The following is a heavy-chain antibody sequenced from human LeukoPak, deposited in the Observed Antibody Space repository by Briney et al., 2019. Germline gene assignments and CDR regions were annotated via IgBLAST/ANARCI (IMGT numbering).Heavy chain of an antibody. CDR3: ASSYCSSTSCPIGFDP. Sequence: ASVKVSCKASGGTLSSYAISWVRQAPGQGLEWMGGTIPIFGTANYAQKFQGRVTITADESTSTAYMELSSLRSEDTAVYYCASSYCSSTSCPIGFDPWGQGTLVTVSS. V-gene: IGHV1-69*19. CDR2: TIPIFGTA. J-gene: IGHJ5*02. D-gene: IGHD2-2*01. CDR1: GGTLSSYA.